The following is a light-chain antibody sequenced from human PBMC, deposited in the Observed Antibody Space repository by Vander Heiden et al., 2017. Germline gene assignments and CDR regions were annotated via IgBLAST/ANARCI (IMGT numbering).Light chain of an antibody. Sequence: EIVMAQSPATLSVSPGERATLSCRASQSVSSSLAWYQQKPGQGPRLLIYGAFTRATGIPARFSGSVSGTEFTLTISSLQSEDFAVYYCQQYNNWPPMNTFGQGTKLEIK. CDR1: QSVSSS. J-gene: IGKJ2*01. CDR3: QQYNNWPPMNT. CDR2: GAF. V-gene: IGKV3-15*01.